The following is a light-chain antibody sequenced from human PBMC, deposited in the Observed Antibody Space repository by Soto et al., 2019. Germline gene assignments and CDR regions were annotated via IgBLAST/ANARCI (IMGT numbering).Light chain of an antibody. CDR2: RAS. Sequence: DIQMTQSPSTLSASVGDRVAITCRASESISTWLAWYQQKPGKAPNLLIYRASTLQSGVPSRFSGGGFGTEFTLTISSLQPDDFATYYCQQCNSYSRTFGQGTTVEIK. V-gene: IGKV1-5*03. J-gene: IGKJ1*01. CDR1: ESISTW. CDR3: QQCNSYSRT.